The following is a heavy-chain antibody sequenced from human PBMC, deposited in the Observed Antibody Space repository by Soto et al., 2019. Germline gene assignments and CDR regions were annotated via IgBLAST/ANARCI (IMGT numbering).Heavy chain of an antibody. D-gene: IGHD5-12*01. CDR2: ISYDGSNK. CDR1: GFTFSSYG. J-gene: IGHJ4*02. CDR3: AKDRGGYERMGDFDY. Sequence: GGSLRLSCAASGFTFSSYGMHWVRQAPGKGLEWVAVISYDGSNKYYADSVKGRFTISRDNSKNTLYLQMNSLRAEDTAVYYCAKDRGGYERMGDFDYWGQGTLVTVSS. V-gene: IGHV3-30*18.